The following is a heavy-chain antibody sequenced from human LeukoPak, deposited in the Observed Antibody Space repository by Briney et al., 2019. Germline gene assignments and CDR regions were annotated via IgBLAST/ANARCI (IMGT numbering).Heavy chain of an antibody. Sequence: ASVKVSCKVSGYTLTESSMHWVRQAPGKGLEWMGGFDPEDGETIYAQKFQGRVTMTEDTSTDTAYMELSSLRSEDTAVYYCAADYYDSSGYLSGFPDYWGQGTLVTVSS. CDR3: AADYYDSSGYLSGFPDY. J-gene: IGHJ4*02. D-gene: IGHD3-22*01. V-gene: IGHV1-24*01. CDR2: FDPEDGET. CDR1: GYTLTESS.